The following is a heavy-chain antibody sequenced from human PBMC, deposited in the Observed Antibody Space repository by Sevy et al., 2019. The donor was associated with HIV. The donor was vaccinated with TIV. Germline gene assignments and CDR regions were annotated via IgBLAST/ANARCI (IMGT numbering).Heavy chain of an antibody. CDR1: GFTFSSYV. J-gene: IGHJ6*02. Sequence: GGSLRLSCAASGFTFSSYVMHWVRQATGKGLEWVSSIGSAGDTYYPGSVKGRFTISRENAKNSLYLQVKSLRAGDTAVYYCARGGYGSRSFYPYYYYGMDVWGQGTTVTVSS. CDR3: ARGGYGSRSFYPYYYYGMDV. CDR2: IGSAGDT. D-gene: IGHD3-10*01. V-gene: IGHV3-13*01.